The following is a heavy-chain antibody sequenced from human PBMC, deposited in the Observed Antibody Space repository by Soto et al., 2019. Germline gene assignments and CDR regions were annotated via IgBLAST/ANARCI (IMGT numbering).Heavy chain of an antibody. Sequence: PGGSLRLSCAASGFTFSSYGMHWVRQAPGKGLEWVAVISYDGSNKYYADSVKGRFTISRDNSKSTLYLQMNSLRAEDTAVYYCAKGNSGWYDGMDVWGQGTTVTVSS. D-gene: IGHD6-19*01. CDR3: AKGNSGWYDGMDV. CDR1: GFTFSSYG. J-gene: IGHJ6*02. CDR2: ISYDGSNK. V-gene: IGHV3-30*18.